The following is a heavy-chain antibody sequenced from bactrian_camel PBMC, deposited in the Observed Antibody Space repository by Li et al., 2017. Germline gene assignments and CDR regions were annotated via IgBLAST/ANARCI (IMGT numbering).Heavy chain of an antibody. Sequence: ESGGDLVQPGGSLRLSCAASGFTFSNYAMSWVRQAPGKGLEWVSGIYSDGSNTYYAHSVKGRFTISRDNAKNTLYLQMDNLKPEDTAMYYCAPDSSPQMGCYWTRGTQVTVS. J-gene: IGHJ4*01. CDR1: GFTFSNYA. V-gene: IGHV3S7*01. D-gene: IGHD3*01. CDR3: APDSSPQMGCY. CDR2: IYSDGSNT.